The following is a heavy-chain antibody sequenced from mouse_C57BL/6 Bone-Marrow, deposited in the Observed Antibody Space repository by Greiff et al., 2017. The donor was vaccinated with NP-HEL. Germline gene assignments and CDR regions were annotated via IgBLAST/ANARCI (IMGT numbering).Heavy chain of an antibody. Sequence: QVQLKESGAELMKPGASVKLSCKATGYTFTGYWIEWVKQRPGHGLEWIGEILPGSGSTNYNEKFKGKATFTADTSSNTAYMQRSSLTTEDSAIYYCARSRITTVVAHFDYWGQGTTLTVSS. J-gene: IGHJ2*01. V-gene: IGHV1-9*01. CDR3: ARSRITTVVAHFDY. CDR1: GYTFTGYW. D-gene: IGHD1-1*01. CDR2: ILPGSGST.